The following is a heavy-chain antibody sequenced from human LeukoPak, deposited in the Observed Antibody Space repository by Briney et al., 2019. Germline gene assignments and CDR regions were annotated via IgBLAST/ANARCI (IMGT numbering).Heavy chain of an antibody. D-gene: IGHD3-22*01. CDR3: VRDWGYDSSGYWQKYFDT. Sequence: TGGFLRLSCAASGFTFSSYEMNWVRQAPGKGLEWVSYISSSGSTIYYADSVKGRFTISRDNAKNSLYLQMNSLRAEDTAVYYCVRDWGYDSSGYWQKYFDTWGQGTLVTVSS. CDR1: GFTFSSYE. J-gene: IGHJ4*02. V-gene: IGHV3-48*03. CDR2: ISSSGSTI.